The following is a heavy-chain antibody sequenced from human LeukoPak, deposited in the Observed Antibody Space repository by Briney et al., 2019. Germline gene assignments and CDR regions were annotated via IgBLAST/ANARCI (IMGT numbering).Heavy chain of an antibody. CDR3: ARVVRKGPYGDGGYFYFFMDV. CDR2: TYYRSKLYN. J-gene: IGHJ6*03. Sequence: SQTLSLTCPLSGDSLSSNSAAWHWLRQSPSRGLEWLGRTYYRSKLYNDFADSLKSRITINPDTSKHQVFLQLNSVTPEETAVYYCARVVRKGPYGDGGYFYFFMDVWGKGTTVTVSS. D-gene: IGHD4-17*01. CDR1: GDSLSSNSAA. V-gene: IGHV6-1*01.